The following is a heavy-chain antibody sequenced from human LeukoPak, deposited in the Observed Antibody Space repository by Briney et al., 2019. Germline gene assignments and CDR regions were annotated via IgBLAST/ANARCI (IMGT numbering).Heavy chain of an antibody. D-gene: IGHD3-16*01. J-gene: IGHJ4*02. CDR3: ARSELNDYFKY. CDR1: GGSFSGYY. CDR2: ISQSGDT. V-gene: IGHV4-34*11. Sequence: SETLSLTCAVYGGSFSGYYWGWMRQAPGKGLEWLASISQSGDTYNNPSLKSRVSLSVDTSKNQLSLKLTSVTAADTAVYFCARSELNDYFKYWGQGILVTVST.